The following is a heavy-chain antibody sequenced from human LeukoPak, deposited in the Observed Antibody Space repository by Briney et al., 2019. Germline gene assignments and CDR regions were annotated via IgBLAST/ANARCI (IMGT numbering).Heavy chain of an antibody. CDR2: IYSGGST. V-gene: IGHV3-53*01. J-gene: IGHJ4*02. CDR1: GFTVSSNY. D-gene: IGHD3-22*01. Sequence: GGSLRLSCAASGFTVSSNYMSWVRQAPGKGLEWVSVIYSGGSTYYADSVKGRFTISRDNSKNTLYLQMNSLRAEDTAVYYCARALYYYDSSGYYLDYWGQGTLVSAFS. CDR3: ARALYYYDSSGYYLDY.